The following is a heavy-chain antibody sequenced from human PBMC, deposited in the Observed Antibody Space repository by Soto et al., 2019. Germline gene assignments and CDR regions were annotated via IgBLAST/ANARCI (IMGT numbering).Heavy chain of an antibody. D-gene: IGHD3-3*01. CDR1: GYTFTGYF. J-gene: IGHJ5*02. CDR3: ARGGGTILAPLP. CDR2: INPNGGAT. V-gene: IGHV1-2*02. Sequence: QVQLVQSGAEVKKPGASVKVSCKASGYTFTGYFMHWVRQAPGQGLEWMGWINPNGGATKYAQKFQGRVTLSRDTSIRTAYMELTGLRSDDTAVYYCARGGGTILAPLPWGQGTQVTVSS.